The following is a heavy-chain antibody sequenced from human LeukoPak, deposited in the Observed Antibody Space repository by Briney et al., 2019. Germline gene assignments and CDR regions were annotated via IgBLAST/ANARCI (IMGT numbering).Heavy chain of an antibody. V-gene: IGHV4-59*11. CDR2: IYYSGST. CDR1: GGSISSHY. CDR3: ARGLGYCSSTSCYTWYFDY. D-gene: IGHD2-2*02. Sequence: PSETLSLTCTVSGGSISSHYWSWIRQPPGKGLEWIGYIYYSGSTNYNPSLKSRVTISVDTSKNQFSLKLSSVTAADTAVYYCARGLGYCSSTSCYTWYFDYWGQGTLVTVSS. J-gene: IGHJ4*02.